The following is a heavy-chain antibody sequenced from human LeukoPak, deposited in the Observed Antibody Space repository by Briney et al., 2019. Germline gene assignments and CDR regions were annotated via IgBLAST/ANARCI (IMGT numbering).Heavy chain of an antibody. V-gene: IGHV3-53*01. Sequence: GGSLRLSCAVSGFTVSSNSMSWVRQAPGKGLEWVSILYSGGGTDYADSVKGRFTISRDNPKNTLYLGMNSLRVEDTAVYYCARDLYSYGYYYFDYWGQGTLVTVSS. CDR1: GFTVSSNS. CDR2: LYSGGGT. D-gene: IGHD5-18*01. CDR3: ARDLYSYGYYYFDY. J-gene: IGHJ4*02.